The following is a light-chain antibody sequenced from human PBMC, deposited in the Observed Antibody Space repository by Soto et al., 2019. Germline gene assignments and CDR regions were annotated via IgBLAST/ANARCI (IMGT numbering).Light chain of an antibody. CDR2: EVS. J-gene: IGLJ3*02. CDR3: SSYTTSSTHWV. CDR1: SRDVGGYNY. V-gene: IGLV2-14*01. Sequence: QSALTQPASVSGSPGQSITISCTGTSRDVGGYNYVSWYQQHPGKAPKLMIYEVSNRPSGFSNRFSGSKSGNTASLTISGLQAEDEADYYCSSYTTSSTHWVFGGGTKVTVL.